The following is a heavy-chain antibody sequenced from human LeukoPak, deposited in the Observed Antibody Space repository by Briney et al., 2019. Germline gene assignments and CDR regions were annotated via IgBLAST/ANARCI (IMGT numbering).Heavy chain of an antibody. J-gene: IGHJ4*02. CDR2: ISSSSSTI. Sequence: GGSLRLSCAASGFTFSSYSMNWVRQAPGKGLEWVSYISSSSSTIYYADSVKGRFTISRDNAKNSLYLQMNSLRAEDTALYYCAKGDYYDSSGYRGVWGQGTLVTVSS. V-gene: IGHV3-48*01. CDR1: GFTFSSYS. D-gene: IGHD3-22*01. CDR3: AKGDYYDSSGYRGV.